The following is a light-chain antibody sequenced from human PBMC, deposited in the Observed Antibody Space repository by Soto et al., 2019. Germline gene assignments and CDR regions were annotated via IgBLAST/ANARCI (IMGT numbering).Light chain of an antibody. J-gene: IGLJ2*01. Sequence: QSVLTQPPSVSGAPGQRVTISCTGSSSNIGAGHDVHWYQQLPGTAPKLLIYGDGNRPSGVPDRFSGSKSGTSASLAITGLQADDEADYYCATWDDSLNGPLFGGGTKLTVL. CDR2: GDG. CDR3: ATWDDSLNGPL. CDR1: SSNIGAGHD. V-gene: IGLV1-40*01.